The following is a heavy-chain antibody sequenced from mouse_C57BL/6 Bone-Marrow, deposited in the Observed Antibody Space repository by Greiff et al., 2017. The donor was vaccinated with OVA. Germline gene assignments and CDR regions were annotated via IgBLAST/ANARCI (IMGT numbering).Heavy chain of an antibody. CDR2: IWWDDDK. CDR3: ARIYYGYGFAY. V-gene: IGHV8-8*01. CDR1: GFSLRPFGMG. D-gene: IGHD2-2*01. Sequence: QVTLKVSGPGILQPSQTLSLTCSFSGFSLRPFGMGVGWIRQPSGKGLEWLAHIWWDDDKYYNPALKSRLTISKDTSNTQGFLKNANVDTADAATYYCARIYYGYGFAYWGKGTLVTVSA. J-gene: IGHJ3*01.